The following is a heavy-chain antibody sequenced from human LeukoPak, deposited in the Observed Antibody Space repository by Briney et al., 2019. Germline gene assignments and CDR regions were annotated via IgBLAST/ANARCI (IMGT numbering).Heavy chain of an antibody. CDR2: LFHSGTT. CDR3: VRESGNGGHPLFDH. D-gene: IGHD4-23*01. V-gene: IGHV4-38-2*02. J-gene: IGHJ4*02. Sequence: SETLSLTCKVSDFSITAGYYWGCIRQSPGKGLEWIANLFHSGTTYYNPSLKSRVTMSVDTSKNQFSLNLRSVTAADSAIYYCVRESGNGGHPLFDHWGQGTLVTVSS. CDR1: DFSITAGYY.